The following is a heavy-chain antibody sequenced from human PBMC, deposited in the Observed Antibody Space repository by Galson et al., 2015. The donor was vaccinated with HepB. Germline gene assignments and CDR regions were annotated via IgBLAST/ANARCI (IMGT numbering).Heavy chain of an antibody. V-gene: IGHV3-30*18. CDR1: GSTFRSYD. CDR2: ISFDGSYK. J-gene: IGHJ6*02. Sequence: SLRLSCAASGSTFRSYDMHWVRQAPGKGLEWVAVISFDGSYKYYADSVKGRFTISRDNSKNTLYLQMNSLRAEDTAVYFCAKDRAPNYFYDGMDVWGQGTTVTVSS. CDR3: AKDRAPNYFYDGMDV.